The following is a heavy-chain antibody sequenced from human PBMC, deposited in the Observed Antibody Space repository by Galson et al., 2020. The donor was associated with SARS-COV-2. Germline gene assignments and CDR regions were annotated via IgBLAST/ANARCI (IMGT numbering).Heavy chain of an antibody. CDR2: IYYSGNT. CDR1: GYLISSGYY. Sequence: ASETLSLTCSVSGYLISSGYYWGWIRQPPGKGLERIANIYYSGNTYYNASLKSRVTISVDTSKNQFSLGLNSVTAADTAVYYCARIGISGDSYFDYWGQGTLVTVSS. V-gene: IGHV4-38-2*02. CDR3: ARIGISGDSYFDY. D-gene: IGHD3-10*01. J-gene: IGHJ4*02.